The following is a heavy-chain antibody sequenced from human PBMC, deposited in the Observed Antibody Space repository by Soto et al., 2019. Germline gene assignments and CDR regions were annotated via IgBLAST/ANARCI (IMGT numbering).Heavy chain of an antibody. D-gene: IGHD2-15*01. CDR1: GGTFSSYA. CDR2: IIPIFGTA. V-gene: IGHV1-69*01. Sequence: QVQLVQSGAEVKKPGSSVKVSCKASGGTFSSYAISWVRQAPGQGLEWMGGIIPIFGTANYAQKFQGRVTITADESTSTAYMELSSLRSEDTAVYYCARSLPSGGITSPSWFDPWGQGTLVTVSS. J-gene: IGHJ5*02. CDR3: ARSLPSGGITSPSWFDP.